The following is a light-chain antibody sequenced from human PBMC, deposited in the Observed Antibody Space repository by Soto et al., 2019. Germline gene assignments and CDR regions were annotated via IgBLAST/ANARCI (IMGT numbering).Light chain of an antibody. CDR3: SSYAGTNNRYV. CDR1: GSDIGGYNF. Sequence: QSALTQPPSASGSPGQSVTISCTGTGSDIGGYNFVSWYQQHPGKVPKLIIYEVNKRPSGVPDRFSGSKSGNTASLTVSGLQADDEVDYYCSSYAGTNNRYVFGTGTNLTVL. CDR2: EVN. J-gene: IGLJ1*01. V-gene: IGLV2-8*01.